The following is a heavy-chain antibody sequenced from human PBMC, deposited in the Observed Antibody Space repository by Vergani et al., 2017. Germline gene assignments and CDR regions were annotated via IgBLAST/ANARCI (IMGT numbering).Heavy chain of an antibody. Sequence: DVQLLQSGGDLVQPGGSLKLSCVASGFTFSTHAMRWVRQTPGKGLEWVSTFKNDGGQSHYADFVKGRFAISRDNSRNTLYLQMKSLRVEDTAGYYCGRGSGNYYRGQGALVT. CDR3: GRGSGNYY. V-gene: IGHV3-23*01. J-gene: IGHJ4*02. CDR2: FKNDGGQS. CDR1: GFTFSTHA. D-gene: IGHD3-3*01.